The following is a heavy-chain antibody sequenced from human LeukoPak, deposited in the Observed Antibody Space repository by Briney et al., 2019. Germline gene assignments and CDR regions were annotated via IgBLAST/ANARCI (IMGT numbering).Heavy chain of an antibody. Sequence: SETLSLTCSVSGGSVSHSSYYWAWIRQSPGEGLEWIATIYYAGNTHYNPSLRSRVTISMDMSKNHFSLKLSSVTAADTAVYYCARIGNNVGYYYYYFMDVWGKGTTVTVSS. CDR2: IYYAGNT. D-gene: IGHD2-8*01. CDR3: ARIGNNVGYYYYYFMDV. V-gene: IGHV4-39*07. J-gene: IGHJ6*03. CDR1: GGSVSHSSYY.